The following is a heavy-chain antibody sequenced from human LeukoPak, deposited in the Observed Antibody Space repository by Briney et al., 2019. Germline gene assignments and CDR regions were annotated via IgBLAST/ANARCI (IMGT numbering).Heavy chain of an antibody. Sequence: GGSLRLSCAASGFTFSSYSMNWVRQAPGKGLEWVSSISSSSSYIYYADSVKGRFTISRDNAKNSLYLQMNSLRAEDTAVYYCARDIDFWSGRYFDYWGQGTLVTVSS. CDR2: ISSSSSYI. J-gene: IGHJ4*02. CDR3: ARDIDFWSGRYFDY. D-gene: IGHD3-3*01. V-gene: IGHV3-21*01. CDR1: GFTFSSYS.